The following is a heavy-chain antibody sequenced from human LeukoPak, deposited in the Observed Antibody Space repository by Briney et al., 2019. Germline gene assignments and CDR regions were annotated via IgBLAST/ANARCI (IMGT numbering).Heavy chain of an antibody. D-gene: IGHD2-8*01. CDR1: GGSISSYC. CDR2: IYYSGST. J-gene: IGHJ6*03. Sequence: PSETLSLTCTVSGGSISSYCWSWIRQPPGKGLEWIGYIYYSGSTNYNPSLKSRVTISVDTSKNQFSLKLSSVTAADTAVYYCARSEGVSYYYMDVWGKGTTVTVSS. V-gene: IGHV4-59*01. CDR3: ARSEGVSYYYMDV.